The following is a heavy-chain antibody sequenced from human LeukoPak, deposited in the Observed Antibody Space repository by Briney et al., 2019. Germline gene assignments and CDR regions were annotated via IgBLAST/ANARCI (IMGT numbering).Heavy chain of an antibody. V-gene: IGHV4-59*01. J-gene: IGHJ4*02. CDR2: IYYTGST. D-gene: IGHD5-18*01. Sequence: SETLSLTCTVSGGSISSYYWGWIRQPPGKGLEWIGYIYYTGSTNYNPSLKSRVTISVDTSKNQFSLKLSSVTAADTAVYYCARGGGMYSYGYNFDYWGQGTLVTVSS. CDR3: ARGGGMYSYGYNFDY. CDR1: GGSISSYY.